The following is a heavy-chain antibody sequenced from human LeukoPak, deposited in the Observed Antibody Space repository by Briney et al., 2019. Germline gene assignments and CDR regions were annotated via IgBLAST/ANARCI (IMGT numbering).Heavy chain of an antibody. V-gene: IGHV4-59*01. D-gene: IGHD5-12*01. Sequence: PSETLSLTCTVSGGSINKYYWSWIRQSPGKGLEWLGYVHDSAGTIYNPSLKSRVTISVGTSKNQFSLKLSSVTAADTAVYYCARARDSGYDPTTFDYWGQGTLVTVSS. CDR1: GGSINKYY. CDR3: ARARDSGYDPTTFDY. CDR2: VHDSAGT. J-gene: IGHJ4*02.